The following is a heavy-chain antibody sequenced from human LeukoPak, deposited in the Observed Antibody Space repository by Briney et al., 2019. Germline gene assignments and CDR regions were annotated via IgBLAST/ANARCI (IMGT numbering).Heavy chain of an antibody. CDR1: GGLISSGSSY. V-gene: IGHV4-61*02. CDR3: ATEMIAPYAFDI. CDR2: IYTSGSI. D-gene: IGHD3-22*01. J-gene: IGHJ3*02. Sequence: SQTLSLTCTVSGGLISSGSSYWSWIRQPAGKGLEWIGRIYTSGSIDYNPSLKSRVSFSVDTSKNQFSLKLSSVTAADTAVYYCATEMIAPYAFDIWGQGTMVTVSS.